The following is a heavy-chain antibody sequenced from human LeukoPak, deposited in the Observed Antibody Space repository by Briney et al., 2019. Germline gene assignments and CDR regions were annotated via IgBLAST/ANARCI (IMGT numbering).Heavy chain of an antibody. D-gene: IGHD5-12*01. CDR3: SRNSGTLTGWPFDV. V-gene: IGHV3-49*03. J-gene: IGHJ3*01. Sequence: GGSLRLSCTASGFMFRDHAMSWFGQAPGKGLEWVGFLRTKTYSQTAEYAASVKGRFTISRDDSTSIAYLQMNSLKTEDTAVYYCSRNSGTLTGWPFDVWGQGTMVTVSP. CDR1: GFMFRDHA. CDR2: LRTKTYSQTA.